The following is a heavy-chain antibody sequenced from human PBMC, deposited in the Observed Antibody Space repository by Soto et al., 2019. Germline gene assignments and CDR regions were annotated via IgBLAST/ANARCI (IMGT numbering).Heavy chain of an antibody. J-gene: IGHJ4*02. CDR2: ISSSSSYI. CDR1: GFTFSSYS. D-gene: IGHD3-10*01. CDR3: ARVPPPMVRGAPDY. V-gene: IGHV3-21*01. Sequence: EVQLVESGGGLVKPGGSLRLSCAASGFTFSSYSMNWVRQAPGKGLEWVSSISSSSSYIYYADSVKGRFTISRDNAKNSLYLQMNSLRAEDTAVYYCARVPPPMVRGAPDYWGQGTLVTVSS.